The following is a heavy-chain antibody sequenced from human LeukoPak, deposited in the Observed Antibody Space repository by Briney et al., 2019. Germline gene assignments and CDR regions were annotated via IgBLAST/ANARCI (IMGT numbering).Heavy chain of an antibody. CDR3: VTEFYGSCNF. CDR1: GFTFSDAW. Sequence: PGGSLRLSCAASGFTFSDAWMSWVRQAPGKGLEWVGHIKSKTDGGTTDYPAPVKDRFTISRDDSRNTLYLQMNSLKTEDTAVYYCVTEFYGSCNFWGRGILVTVSS. V-gene: IGHV3-15*01. D-gene: IGHD1-26*01. J-gene: IGHJ4*02. CDR2: IKSKTDGGTT.